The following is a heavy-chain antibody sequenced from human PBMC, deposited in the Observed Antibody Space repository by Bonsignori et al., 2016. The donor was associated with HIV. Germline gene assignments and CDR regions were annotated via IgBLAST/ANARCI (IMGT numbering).Heavy chain of an antibody. V-gene: IGHV3-74*01. D-gene: IGHD2-15*01. J-gene: IGHJ4*02. Sequence: EVHLVESGGGLVQPGGSLRLSCAASGYTFSHIWMNWVRQVPGKGLEWVAQISSDGSSANYADSVKGRFTISRDNAENTLYLHMNSLRAEDTALYYCVREYWVFDYWGRGNPRSPSPQ. CDR2: ISSDGSSA. CDR1: GYTFSHIW. CDR3: VREYWVFDY.